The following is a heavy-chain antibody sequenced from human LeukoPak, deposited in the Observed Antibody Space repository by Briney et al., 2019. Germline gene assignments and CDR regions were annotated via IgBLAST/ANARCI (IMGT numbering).Heavy chain of an antibody. J-gene: IGHJ4*02. CDR1: GFTFSSYW. D-gene: IGHD6-13*01. CDR3: AKDFKGLTIVSAGTFDY. V-gene: IGHV3-74*01. CDR2: ISSDGSST. Sequence: GGSLRLSCAASGFTFSSYWMHWVRQAPGKGLVWVSRISSDGSSTTYADSVKGRFTISRDNSKNTLYLQMNSLRAEDTAVYFCAKDFKGLTIVSAGTFDYWGQGTLVTVSS.